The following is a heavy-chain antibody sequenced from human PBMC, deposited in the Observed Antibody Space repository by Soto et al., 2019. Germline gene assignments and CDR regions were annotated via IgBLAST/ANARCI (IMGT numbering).Heavy chain of an antibody. CDR1: GGSITSYH. CDR2: TAYTGNT. J-gene: IGHJ6*02. V-gene: IGHV4-59*01. Sequence: PSETLSLTCVVSGGSITSYHWSWIRQFPGKGLEWIAYTAYTGNTNYNPSLKSRVTISVDTSKNQFSLKLSSVTAADTAVYYCARSLGHLGIAARYYYYGMDVWGQGTTVTVSS. D-gene: IGHD6-13*01. CDR3: ARSLGHLGIAARYYYYGMDV.